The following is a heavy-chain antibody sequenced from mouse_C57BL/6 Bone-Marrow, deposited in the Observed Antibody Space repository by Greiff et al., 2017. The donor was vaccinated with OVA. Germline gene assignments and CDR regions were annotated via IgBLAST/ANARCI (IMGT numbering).Heavy chain of an antibody. CDR2: IDPSDSYT. V-gene: IGHV1-69*01. CDR3: AREDNPGAMDY. CDR1: GYTFTSYW. Sequence: KQSCKASGYTFTSYWMHWVKQRPGQGLEWIGEIDPSDSYTNYNQKFKGKSTLTVDKSSSTAYMQLSSLTSEDSAVYYCAREDNPGAMDYWGQGTSVIVSS. D-gene: IGHD1-3*01. J-gene: IGHJ4*01.